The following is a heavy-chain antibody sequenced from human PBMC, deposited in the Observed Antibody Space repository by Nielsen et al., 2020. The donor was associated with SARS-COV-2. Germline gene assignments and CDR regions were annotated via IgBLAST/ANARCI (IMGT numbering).Heavy chain of an antibody. CDR2: INHSGST. J-gene: IGHJ4*02. D-gene: IGHD3-9*01. CDR1: GGSFSGYY. V-gene: IGHV4-34*01. Sequence: SETLSLTCAVYGGSFSGYYWSWIRQPPGKGLEWIGEINHSGSTNYNPSLKSRVTISVDTSKNQFSLKLSSVTAADTAVYYCARVDIFLYFDYWGQGTLVTVSS. CDR3: ARVDIFLYFDY.